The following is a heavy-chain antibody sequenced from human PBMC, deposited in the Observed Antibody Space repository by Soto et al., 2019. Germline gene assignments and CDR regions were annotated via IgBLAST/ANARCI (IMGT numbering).Heavy chain of an antibody. J-gene: IGHJ2*01. D-gene: IGHD5-18*01. CDR1: GFSFSNYR. V-gene: IGHV3-21*01. Sequence: EVQLVESGGGLVKPGGSLRLSCAASGFSFSNYRMKWVRQALGKVLEWVSTISDISRHTYYADSVKGRFTISRDNAGNSLYLEMNSLRAEDTAVYYCARRGETAMIPYWYFALWGRGTLVTVSS. CDR3: ARRGETAMIPYWYFAL. CDR2: ISDISRHT.